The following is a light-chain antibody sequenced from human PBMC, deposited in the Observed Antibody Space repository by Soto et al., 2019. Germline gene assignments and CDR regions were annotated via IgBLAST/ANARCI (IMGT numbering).Light chain of an antibody. CDR1: QGISSY. V-gene: IGKV1-9*01. CDR3: LQVNSYPYS. J-gene: IGKJ2*01. Sequence: IQMTQSPSSLSASVGDRVTITCRASQGISSYLAWYQQKVGKAPRLLIYAASTLQSGVPSRFSGSGSGTDFTLTISSLQPEDFATYYCLQVNSYPYSFGQGTKVDI. CDR2: AAS.